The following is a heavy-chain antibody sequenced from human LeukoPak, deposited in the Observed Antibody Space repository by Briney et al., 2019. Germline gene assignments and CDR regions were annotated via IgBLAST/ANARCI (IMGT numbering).Heavy chain of an antibody. J-gene: IGHJ1*01. D-gene: IGHD6-13*01. V-gene: IGHV3-23*01. CDR2: ISKSGST. CDR3: AKKDSSSWYYIGHFQH. Sequence: GGSLRLSCAASGFILSSFAMSWVRQAPGKGLEWVSDISKSGSTYYADSVKGRFTISRDNSKNTLYLQMNSLRAEDTAVYYCAKKDSSSWYYIGHFQHWGQGTPITVSS. CDR1: GFILSSFA.